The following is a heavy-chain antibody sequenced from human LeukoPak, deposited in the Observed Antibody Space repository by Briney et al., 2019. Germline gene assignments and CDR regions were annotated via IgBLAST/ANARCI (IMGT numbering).Heavy chain of an antibody. CDR2: IYYSGST. J-gene: IGHJ6*02. V-gene: IGHV4-59*08. Sequence: KPSETLSLTCTVSGGSISSYYWSWIRQPPGKGLEWIGYIYYSGSTNYNPSLKSRVTISVDTSKNQFSLKLSSVTAADTAVYYCASLSSGQGYSSSWYNQHGYYYYGMDVWGRGTTVTVSS. CDR1: GGSISSYY. CDR3: ASLSSGQGYSSSWYNQHGYYYYGMDV. D-gene: IGHD6-13*01.